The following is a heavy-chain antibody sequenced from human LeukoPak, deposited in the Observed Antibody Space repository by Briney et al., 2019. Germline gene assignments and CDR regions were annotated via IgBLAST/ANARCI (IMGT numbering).Heavy chain of an antibody. CDR3: AKRIATAGPYFDY. D-gene: IGHD6-13*01. CDR2: ISASGGST. J-gene: IGHJ4*02. CDR1: GFTFSTYA. V-gene: IGHV3-23*01. Sequence: GGSLRLSCAASGFTFSTYAMSWVRHAPGKGLEEVSAISASGGSTYYADSVKGRFTISRDSSKSTLYLQMNTLRAEDTAVYYCAKRIATAGPYFDYWGQGALVTVSS.